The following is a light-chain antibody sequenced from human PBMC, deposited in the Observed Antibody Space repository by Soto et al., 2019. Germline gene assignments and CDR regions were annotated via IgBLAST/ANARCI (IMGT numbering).Light chain of an antibody. CDR2: DVS. CDR3: CSYAGSL. CDR1: SSDVGGYNY. V-gene: IGLV2-11*01. J-gene: IGLJ2*01. Sequence: QSALTQPRSVSGSPGQSVTISCTGTSSDVGGYNYVSWYQQHPGKAPKLMIYDVSKRPSGVPDRFSGSKSGNTASLTISGLQAADEADYYCCSYAGSLFGGGTKVTVL.